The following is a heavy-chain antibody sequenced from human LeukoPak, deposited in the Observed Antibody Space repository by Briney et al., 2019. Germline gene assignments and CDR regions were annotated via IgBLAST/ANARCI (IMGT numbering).Heavy chain of an antibody. CDR3: ARVDYGNYGFDY. CDR2: IYSGGST. V-gene: IGHV3-66*01. Sequence: GGSLRLSCAASGFTVSSNYMSWVRQAPGKGLEWVSVIYSGGSTYYADSVKGRFTISRDNSKNTLYLQMNSLRAEDTAVYYCARVDYGNYGFDYWGQGTLVTVSS. CDR1: GFTVSSNY. D-gene: IGHD4-11*01. J-gene: IGHJ4*02.